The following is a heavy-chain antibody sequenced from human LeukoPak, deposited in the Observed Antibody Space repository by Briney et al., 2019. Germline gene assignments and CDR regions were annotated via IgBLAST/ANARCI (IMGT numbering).Heavy chain of an antibody. CDR3: ARENSGSYREFDY. CDR2: IYTSGST. J-gene: IGHJ4*02. Sequence: SETLSLTCAVYGGSFSGYYWSWIRQPAGKGLEWIGRIYTSGSTNYNASLKSRVSMSVDTSKNQFSLKLSSVTAADTAVFYCARENSGSYREFDYWGQGTLVTVSS. V-gene: IGHV4-4*07. D-gene: IGHD1-26*01. CDR1: GGSFSGYY.